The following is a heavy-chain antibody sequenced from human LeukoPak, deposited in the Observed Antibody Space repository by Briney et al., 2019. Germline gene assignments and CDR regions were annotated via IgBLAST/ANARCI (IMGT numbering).Heavy chain of an antibody. CDR3: CSATSMTTVTTDY. J-gene: IGHJ4*02. Sequence: PGGSLRLSCAASGFTFGDYGMHWVRQTPAKGLEWLAVMSYDGSNTYYEDSVKGRFSTSRDNSKNTVYLLLNDLRTEDSAIYYCCSATSMTTVTTDYWGQGTLVSVSS. D-gene: IGHD4-11*01. V-gene: IGHV3-30*03. CDR1: GFTFGDYG. CDR2: MSYDGSNT.